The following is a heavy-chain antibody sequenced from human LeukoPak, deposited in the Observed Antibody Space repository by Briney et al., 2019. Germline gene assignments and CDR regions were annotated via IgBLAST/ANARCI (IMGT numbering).Heavy chain of an antibody. CDR1: GFTFSSYA. D-gene: IGHD6-13*01. CDR2: ISGSGGST. V-gene: IGHV3-23*01. J-gene: IGHJ6*03. CDR3: AKSPSSSSWSYYYYMDV. Sequence: GGSLRLSCAASGFTFSSYAMSWVRQAPGKGLEWVSAISGSGGSTYYADSVKGRFTISRDNSKNTLYLQMNSLRAEDTAVYYCAKSPSSSSWSYYYYMDVWGKGTTVTVSS.